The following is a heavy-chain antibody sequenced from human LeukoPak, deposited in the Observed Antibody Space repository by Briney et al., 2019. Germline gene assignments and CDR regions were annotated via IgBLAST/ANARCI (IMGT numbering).Heavy chain of an antibody. CDR1: GFTFSSYA. J-gene: IGHJ4*02. V-gene: IGHV3-21*01. D-gene: IGHD3-3*01. Sequence: PGGSLRLSCAASGFTFSSYAMSWVRQAPGKGLEWVSSISSSSSYIYYADSVKGRFTISRDNAKNSLYLQMNSLRAEDTAVYYCARDALTIFGVVIVWGQGTLVTVSS. CDR3: ARDALTIFGVVIV. CDR2: ISSSSSYI.